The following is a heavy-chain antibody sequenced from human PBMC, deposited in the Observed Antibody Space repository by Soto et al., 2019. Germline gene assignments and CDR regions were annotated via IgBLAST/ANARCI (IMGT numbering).Heavy chain of an antibody. CDR2: IYYSGST. J-gene: IGHJ3*02. Sequence: SETLSLTCTVSGGSISSGDYYWSWIRQPPGKGLEWIGYIYYSGSTYYNPSLKSRVTISVDTSKNQFSLKLSSVTAADTAVYNCARGLYYYDSSGYYNDAFDIWGQGTMVTVSS. D-gene: IGHD3-22*01. CDR3: ARGLYYYDSSGYYNDAFDI. CDR1: GGSISSGDYY. V-gene: IGHV4-30-4*01.